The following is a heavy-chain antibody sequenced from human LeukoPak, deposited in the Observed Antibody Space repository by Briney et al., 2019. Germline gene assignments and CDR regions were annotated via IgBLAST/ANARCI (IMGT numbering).Heavy chain of an antibody. Sequence: SLKVSCTASGGTFSSYAISWVRQAPGQGLEWMGGIIPIFGTANYAQKFQGRVTITADESTSTAYMELSSLRSEDTAVYYCARGTAYDSSGYPTGESDYWGQGTLVTVSS. CDR1: GGTFSSYA. V-gene: IGHV1-69*13. CDR2: IIPIFGTA. J-gene: IGHJ4*02. CDR3: ARGTAYDSSGYPTGESDY. D-gene: IGHD3-22*01.